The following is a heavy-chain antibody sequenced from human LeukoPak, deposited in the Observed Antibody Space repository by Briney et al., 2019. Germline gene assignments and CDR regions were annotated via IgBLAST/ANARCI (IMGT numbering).Heavy chain of an antibody. CDR2: INPNTGDT. CDR1: EYTFTDDY. V-gene: IGHV1-2*02. J-gene: IGHJ4*02. Sequence: ASMKVSCKASEYTFTDDYIHWVRQAPGQGLEWMGWINPNTGDTKYAQKFQGRVTMTRDTSISTAYVELTRLRSDDTAVYYCARGDYYGSGTYYKKTVDYWGQGTLVTVSS. CDR3: ARGDYYGSGTYYKKTVDY. D-gene: IGHD3-10*01.